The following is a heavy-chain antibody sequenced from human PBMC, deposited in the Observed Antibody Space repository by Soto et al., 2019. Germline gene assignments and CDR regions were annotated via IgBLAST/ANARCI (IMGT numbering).Heavy chain of an antibody. CDR3: ARDETVIRGVIKRGGGLDL. Sequence: QVQLEQSGAEVKMPGSSVTVSCKAYGATFTKYAFNWVRQAPGQGLEWMGGIIPLFGSTNYAERFQGRLTVTTNESTSTVLMELSSLTSDDTAIYYCARDETVIRGVIKRGGGLDLWGQGTTVIVSS. J-gene: IGHJ6*02. D-gene: IGHD3-10*01. CDR2: IIPLFGST. CDR1: GATFTKYA. V-gene: IGHV1-69*19.